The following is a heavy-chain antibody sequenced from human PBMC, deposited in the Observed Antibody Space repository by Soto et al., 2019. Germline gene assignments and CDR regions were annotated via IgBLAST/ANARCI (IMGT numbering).Heavy chain of an antibody. V-gene: IGHV4-39*01. D-gene: IGHD2-15*01. J-gene: IGHJ3*02. CDR3: ARPPGYCSGGSCDDAFDI. CDR2: IYYSGST. CDR1: GGSISSSSYY. Sequence: QLQLQESGPGLVKPSETLSLTCTVSGGSISSSSYYWGWIRQPPGKGLEWIGSIYYSGSTYYNPSLKSRVTISVDTSKNQFSLKLSSVTAADTAVYYCARPPGYCSGGSCDDAFDIWGQGTMVTVSS.